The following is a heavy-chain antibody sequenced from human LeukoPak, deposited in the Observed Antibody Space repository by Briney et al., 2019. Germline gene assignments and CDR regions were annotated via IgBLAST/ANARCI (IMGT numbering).Heavy chain of an antibody. CDR1: GGSISSSSYY. CDR2: IYYSGST. Sequence: SSETLSLTCTVSGGSISSSSYYWGWIRQPPGKGLEWIGSIYYSGSTYYNPSLKSRVTISVDTSKNQFSLKLSSVTAADTAVYYCARHVPVYDSSGYPLYFDYWGQGTLVTVSS. V-gene: IGHV4-39*01. D-gene: IGHD3-22*01. J-gene: IGHJ4*02. CDR3: ARHVPVYDSSGYPLYFDY.